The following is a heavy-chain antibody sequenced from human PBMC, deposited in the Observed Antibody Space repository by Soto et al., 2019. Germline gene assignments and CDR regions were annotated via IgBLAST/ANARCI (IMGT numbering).Heavy chain of an antibody. CDR2: IDHDGST. Sequence: EVQLVESGGGLVQPGGSLRLSCAASGFTFSNYWMHWVRQAPGKGLVWVARIDHDGSTDYAGSVRGRFTVSRDNAESMLYLQMNSLRDDDTALYYCVRDSHGDYWGQGTLVTVSS. V-gene: IGHV3-74*01. CDR1: GFTFSNYW. CDR3: VRDSHGDY. J-gene: IGHJ4*02.